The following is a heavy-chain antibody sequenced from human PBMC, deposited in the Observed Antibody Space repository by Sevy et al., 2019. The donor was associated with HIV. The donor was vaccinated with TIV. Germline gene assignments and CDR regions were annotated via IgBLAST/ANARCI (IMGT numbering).Heavy chain of an antibody. V-gene: IGHV3-49*03. CDR3: TNTRVAVAGALPYYYYGMDV. CDR2: IRSKGHGGTT. J-gene: IGHJ6*02. CDR1: GFAFGDYA. D-gene: IGHD6-19*01. Sequence: GGSLRLSCTASGFAFGDYAMSWFRQAPGKGLEWVGFIRSKGHGGTTEYAASVKGRLTISRDDSKSIAYLQMNSLKTEDTAVYYCTNTRVAVAGALPYYYYGMDVWGQGTTVTVSS.